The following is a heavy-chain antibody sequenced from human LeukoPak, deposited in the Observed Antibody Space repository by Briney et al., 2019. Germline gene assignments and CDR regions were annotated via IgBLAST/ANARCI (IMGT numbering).Heavy chain of an antibody. CDR2: IWYDGSNE. J-gene: IGHJ4*02. D-gene: IGHD6-13*01. V-gene: IGHV3-33*01. CDR3: AATYSSRWYYFDY. CDR1: GFTFSSYG. Sequence: GSLRLSCAASGFTFSSYGMHWVRQAPGKGLEWVAVIWYDGSNEYYADSVKGRFTISRDNSKNTLYLQMNSLRAEDTAVYYCAATYSSRWYYFDYWGQGTLVTVSS.